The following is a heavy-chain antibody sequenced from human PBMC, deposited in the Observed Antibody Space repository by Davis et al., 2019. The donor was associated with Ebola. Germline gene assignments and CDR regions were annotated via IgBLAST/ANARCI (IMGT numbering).Heavy chain of an antibody. D-gene: IGHD3-16*01. Sequence: ASVKVSCKASGYTFTSYYMHWVRQAPGQGLEWMGRINPNSGGTNYAQKFQGRVTMTRDTSISTAYMELSRLRSDDTAVYYCAKAPYYDYVGGWFDPWGQGTLVTVSS. CDR3: AKAPYYDYVGGWFDP. CDR2: INPNSGGT. J-gene: IGHJ5*02. V-gene: IGHV1-2*06. CDR1: GYTFTSYY.